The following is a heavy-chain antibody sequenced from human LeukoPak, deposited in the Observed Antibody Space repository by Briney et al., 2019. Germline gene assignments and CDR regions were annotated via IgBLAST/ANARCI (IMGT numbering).Heavy chain of an antibody. J-gene: IGHJ4*02. CDR1: GFDFSGFY. CDR3: TRQDCSGGSCSYVAC. Sequence: GGSLRLSCAASGFDFSGFYMHWVRQASGRGLEWVGLIRSKARSYTTVYAEAVKGRFSISRDDSENTAYLQMNSLKADDTAVYYCTRQDCSGGSCSYVACGGQGTLVTVSS. D-gene: IGHD2-15*01. CDR2: IRSKARSYTT. V-gene: IGHV3-73*01.